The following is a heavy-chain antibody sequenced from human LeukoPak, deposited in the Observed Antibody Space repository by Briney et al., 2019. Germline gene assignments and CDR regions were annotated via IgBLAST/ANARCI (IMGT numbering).Heavy chain of an antibody. J-gene: IGHJ4*02. Sequence: GGSLRLSCAASGFTFSSYGMHWVRQAPGKGLEWVAVISYDGSNKYYADSVKGRFTISRDNSKNALYLQMNSLRAEDTAVYYCAKDGGVVVAAIHWGQGTLVTVSS. CDR1: GFTFSSYG. D-gene: IGHD2-15*01. V-gene: IGHV3-30*18. CDR2: ISYDGSNK. CDR3: AKDGGVVVAAIH.